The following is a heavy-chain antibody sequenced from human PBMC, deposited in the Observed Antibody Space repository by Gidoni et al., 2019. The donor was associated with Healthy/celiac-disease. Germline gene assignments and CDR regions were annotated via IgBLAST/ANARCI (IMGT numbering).Heavy chain of an antibody. CDR2: IWNDGSIK. Sequence: QVQLVEPGGGCVWPGGHRRLSCAASGFTFSSDGMHWGGQAPGQGLGWLAVIWNDGSIKYYADSRKCRFTISRDNSKPTLYLQMSSLRAEDTAVYYCARDYGFWSGYQQYYYGMDVWGQGTTVTVSS. CDR3: ARDYGFWSGYQQYYYGMDV. D-gene: IGHD3-3*01. V-gene: IGHV3-33*01. J-gene: IGHJ6*02. CDR1: GFTFSSDG.